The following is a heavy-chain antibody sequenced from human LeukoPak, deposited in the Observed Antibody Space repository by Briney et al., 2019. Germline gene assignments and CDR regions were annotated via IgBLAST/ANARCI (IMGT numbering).Heavy chain of an antibody. Sequence: PSETLSLTCTVSGGSISSGDFYWNWIRQPPGKGLEWIGYIYHSGIIYYNPSLKSRVTISLDTSKNQFSLKLSSVTAADTAVYYCARGKGYCSGGSCFYYYYGMDVWGQGTTVTVSS. CDR2: IYHSGII. D-gene: IGHD2-15*01. CDR3: ARGKGYCSGGSCFYYYYGMDV. CDR1: GGSISSGDFY. V-gene: IGHV4-30-2*01. J-gene: IGHJ6*02.